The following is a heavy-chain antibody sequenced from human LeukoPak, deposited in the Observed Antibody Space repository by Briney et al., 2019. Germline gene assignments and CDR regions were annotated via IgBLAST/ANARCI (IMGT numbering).Heavy chain of an antibody. V-gene: IGHV3-7*04. J-gene: IGHJ4*02. CDR1: GFTLSSYW. Sequence: GGSLRLSCAASGFTLSSYWMSWVRQAPGKGLEWVANIKQDGSERYYVDSVKGRFTISRDNAKNSLYLQMNSLRAVDTAVYYCARGPSGGNGFSYWGLGTLVTVSS. D-gene: IGHD2-15*01. CDR3: ARGPSGGNGFSY. CDR2: IKQDGSER.